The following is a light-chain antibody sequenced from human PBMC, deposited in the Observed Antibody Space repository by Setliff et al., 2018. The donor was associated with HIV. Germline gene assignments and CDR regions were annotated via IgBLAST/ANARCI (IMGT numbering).Light chain of an antibody. V-gene: IGLV7-46*01. CDR3: LLSYGGAYV. Sequence: QAVVTQESSLTVSPGGTVTLTCGSSTGAVTSAHYPYWFQQKPSQAPRTLIYDTSNKHSWTPARFSGSLLGGKAALTLSGAQPEDEAEYYCLLSYGGAYVFGTGTKVTVL. J-gene: IGLJ1*01. CDR2: DTS. CDR1: TGAVTSAHY.